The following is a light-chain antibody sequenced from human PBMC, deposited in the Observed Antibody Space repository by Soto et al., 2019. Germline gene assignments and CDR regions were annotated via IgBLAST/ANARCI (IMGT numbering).Light chain of an antibody. Sequence: DIQMTQSPSTLSASVGDRVTITCRASQSINRLLAWYQQKPGQAPKLLIYDASRLQSGVPSRFSASGSGTEFTLTISSLHPDDFASYYCQQSYSRVTFGQGTKVDIK. CDR3: QQSYSRVT. J-gene: IGKJ1*01. V-gene: IGKV1-5*01. CDR1: QSINRL. CDR2: DAS.